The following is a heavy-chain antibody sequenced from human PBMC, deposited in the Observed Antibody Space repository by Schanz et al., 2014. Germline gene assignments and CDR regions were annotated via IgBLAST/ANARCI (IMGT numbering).Heavy chain of an antibody. Sequence: VQLVESGGGVVQPGRSLRLSCAASGFTFSTHAMHWVRQAPGKGLEWVALVSSDGNNDYYTDSVKGRFTISRDNSKNSEHLQMNSLRGEDAAVYDRAKQQSVRGVIFLSWFDSWGQGTLVTVSS. CDR3: AKQQSVRGVIFLSWFDS. CDR2: VSSDGNND. CDR1: GFTFSTHA. J-gene: IGHJ5*01. V-gene: IGHV3-30*18. D-gene: IGHD3-10*01.